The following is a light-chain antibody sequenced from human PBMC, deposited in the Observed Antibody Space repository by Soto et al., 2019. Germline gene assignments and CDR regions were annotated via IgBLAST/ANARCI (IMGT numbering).Light chain of an antibody. Sequence: VMTQSPATLSLSPGESATLSCRASQSVNSNLAWYQQKTGQAPRILIYGESSRATVIPDRLSGSGSGTELNLTISRLQSEDCAIYYCQKYDSSTKTFGQGTKVDIK. CDR2: GES. CDR3: QKYDSSTKT. CDR1: QSVNSN. V-gene: IGKV3-15*01. J-gene: IGKJ1*01.